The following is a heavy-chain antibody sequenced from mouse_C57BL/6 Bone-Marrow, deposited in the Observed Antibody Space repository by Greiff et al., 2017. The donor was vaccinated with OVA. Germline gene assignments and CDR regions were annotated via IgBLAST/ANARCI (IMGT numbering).Heavy chain of an antibody. CDR1: GYAFTNYL. J-gene: IGHJ2*01. Sequence: QVHVKQSGAELVRPGTSVKVSCKASGYAFTNYLIEWVKQRPGQGLEWIGVINPGSGGTNYNEKFKGKATLTADKSSSTAYMQLSSLTSEDSAVYYCARMVWALYYFDYWGQGTTLTVSS. D-gene: IGHD1-1*02. CDR3: ARMVWALYYFDY. CDR2: INPGSGGT. V-gene: IGHV1-54*01.